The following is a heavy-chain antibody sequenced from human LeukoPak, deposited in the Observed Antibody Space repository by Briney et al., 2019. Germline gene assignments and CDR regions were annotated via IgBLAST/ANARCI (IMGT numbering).Heavy chain of an antibody. CDR2: IRSKAYGGTT. CDR3: TRGRQTDR. Sequence: GGPLRLSCTASGFTFGVYGMNWVRQAPGKGLEWVGFIRSKAYGGTTEYAAPVKGRFTISRDDSKSIAYLQLNSLKSEDTAVYYCTRGRQTDRWGQGTLVTVSS. V-gene: IGHV3-49*04. CDR1: GFTFGVYG. J-gene: IGHJ5*02.